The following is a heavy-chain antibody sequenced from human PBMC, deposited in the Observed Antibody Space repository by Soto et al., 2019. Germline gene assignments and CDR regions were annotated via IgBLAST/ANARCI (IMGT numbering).Heavy chain of an antibody. CDR3: AKNQGVELVPLATVDWFDP. CDR1: GFIFENFG. CDR2: ISGSGFKK. V-gene: IGHV3-23*01. Sequence: GGSLRLSCAASGFIFENFGMSWVRQAPGKGLEWISSISGSGFKKYYADSVKGRFTISRDNSKSTVYLELNNLSAEDTAVYHCAKNQGVELVPLATVDWFDPWGQGSVVTVTS. D-gene: IGHD1-26*01. J-gene: IGHJ5*02.